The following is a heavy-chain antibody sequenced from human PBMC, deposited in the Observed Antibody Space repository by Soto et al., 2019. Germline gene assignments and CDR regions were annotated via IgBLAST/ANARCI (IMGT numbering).Heavy chain of an antibody. J-gene: IGHJ5*02. CDR3: AKDLTTMIVVAMTSGFDP. Sequence: GGSLRLSCAASGFTFSSYAMSWVRQAPGKGLEWVSAISGSGGSTYYADSVKGRFTISRDNSKNTLYLQMNSLRAEDTAVYYCAKDLTTMIVVAMTSGFDPWGQGTLVTVSS. V-gene: IGHV3-23*01. D-gene: IGHD3-22*01. CDR1: GFTFSSYA. CDR2: ISGSGGST.